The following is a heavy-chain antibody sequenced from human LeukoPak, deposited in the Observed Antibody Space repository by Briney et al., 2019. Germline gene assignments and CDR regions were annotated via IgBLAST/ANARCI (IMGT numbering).Heavy chain of an antibody. CDR3: ARRYPNWFDP. CDR1: GYSISSGYY. CDR2: IYHSGST. Sequence: PSETLSLTCTVSGYSISSGYYWGWIRQPPGKGLEWIGSIYHSGSTYYNPSLKSRVTISVDTSKNQFSLKLSSVTAADTAVYYCARRYPNWFDPWGQGTLVTVSS. V-gene: IGHV4-38-2*02. D-gene: IGHD2-2*02. J-gene: IGHJ5*02.